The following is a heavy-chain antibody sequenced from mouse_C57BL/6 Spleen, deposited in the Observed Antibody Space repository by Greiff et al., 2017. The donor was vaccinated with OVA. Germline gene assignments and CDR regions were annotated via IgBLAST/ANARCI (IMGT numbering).Heavy chain of an antibody. V-gene: IGHV1-72*01. CDR2: FDPNSGGT. CDR1: GYPFPSYW. Sequence: VQLQQPGAELVKPGASVKLSCKASGYPFPSYWMHWVKQRPGRGLEWIGRFDPNSGGTKSNEKFKSKATLTVDKPSSTALMQLSSLSSEGSAGYYFARGDYYGSSLFSYWGQGTLVTVSA. D-gene: IGHD1-1*01. CDR3: ARGDYYGSSLFSY. J-gene: IGHJ3*01.